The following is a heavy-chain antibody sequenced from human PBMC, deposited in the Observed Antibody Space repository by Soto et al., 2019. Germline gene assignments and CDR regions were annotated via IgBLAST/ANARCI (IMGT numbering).Heavy chain of an antibody. Sequence: PGGSLRLSCAASGFTFSNAWMNWVRQAPGKGLEWVGRIKSKTDGGTTDYAAPVKGRFTISRDDSKNTLYLQMNSLKTEDTAVYYCTTGRSSSSEYFQHWGQGTLVTVSS. CDR1: GFTFSNAW. D-gene: IGHD6-13*01. J-gene: IGHJ1*01. CDR2: IKSKTDGGTT. CDR3: TTGRSSSSEYFQH. V-gene: IGHV3-15*07.